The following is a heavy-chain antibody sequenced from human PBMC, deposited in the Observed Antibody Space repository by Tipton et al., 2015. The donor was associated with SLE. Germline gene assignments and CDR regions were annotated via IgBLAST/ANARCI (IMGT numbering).Heavy chain of an antibody. CDR2: IYTSGST. D-gene: IGHD3-10*01. Sequence: TLSLTCTVSGGSTSSYYWSWIRQPPGKGLEWIGYIYTSGSTYYNPSLKSRVTISVDTSKNQFSLKLTSVTAADTAVYYCARNPITMVRGVIPGAFDIWGQGTMVTVSS. CDR1: GGSTSSYY. V-gene: IGHV4-4*08. CDR3: ARNPITMVRGVIPGAFDI. J-gene: IGHJ3*02.